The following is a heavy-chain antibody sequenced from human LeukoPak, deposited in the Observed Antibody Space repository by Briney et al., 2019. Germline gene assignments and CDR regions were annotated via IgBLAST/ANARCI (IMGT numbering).Heavy chain of an antibody. J-gene: IGHJ4*02. CDR1: GFTFRSHW. CDR3: ARDSPPDY. D-gene: IGHD1-14*01. Sequence: GGSLRLSCAASGFTFRSHWMHWVRQAPGKGLIWVSRIDGDESATYYGDSVKGRFTISRDNAKNTLYLQMNSLRVEDTAVYYCARDSPPDYWGQGTLVTVSS. CDR2: IDGDESAT. V-gene: IGHV3-74*01.